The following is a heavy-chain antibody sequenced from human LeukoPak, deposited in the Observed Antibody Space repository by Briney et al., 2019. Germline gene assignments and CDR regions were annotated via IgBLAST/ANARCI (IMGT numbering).Heavy chain of an antibody. J-gene: IGHJ4*02. Sequence: PGGSLRLSCAGSTFTFSNHYIHWVRQAPGKGLEWVSGINWNGGRTGYADSVKGRFTISRDNAKNSLYLQMNSLRAEDTALYYCARDNMIVVRALDYWGQGTLVTVSS. CDR3: ARDNMIVVRALDY. V-gene: IGHV3-20*04. CDR1: TFTFSNHY. D-gene: IGHD3-22*01. CDR2: INWNGGRT.